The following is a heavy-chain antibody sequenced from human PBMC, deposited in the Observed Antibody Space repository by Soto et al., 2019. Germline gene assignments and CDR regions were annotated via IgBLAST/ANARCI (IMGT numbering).Heavy chain of an antibody. Sequence: QLQLQESGPGLVKPSETLSLTCTVSGGSISSSSYYWGWIRQPPGKGLEWIGSIYYSGSTYYNPSFKSRVNISVDTSKNKFSLKLSSVTAADTAVYYCARHPPAISISDHWGQGTLVTVSS. CDR3: ARHPPAISISDH. J-gene: IGHJ4*02. D-gene: IGHD3-3*01. CDR1: GGSISSSSYY. CDR2: IYYSGST. V-gene: IGHV4-39*01.